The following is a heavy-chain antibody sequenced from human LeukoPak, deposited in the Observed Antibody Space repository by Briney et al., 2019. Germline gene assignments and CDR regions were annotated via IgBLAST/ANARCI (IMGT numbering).Heavy chain of an antibody. CDR3: TSAYGSAAFDI. J-gene: IGHJ3*02. V-gene: IGHV3-73*01. D-gene: IGHD3-10*01. CDR2: IRSKANSYAT. CDR1: GFTFSGSA. Sequence: GGSLRLSCAASGFTFSGSAMHWVRQASGKGLEWVGRIRSKANSYATAYAASVKGRFTISRDDSKNTAYLQMNSLKTEDTAVYYCTSAYGSAAFDIWGQGTMVTVSS.